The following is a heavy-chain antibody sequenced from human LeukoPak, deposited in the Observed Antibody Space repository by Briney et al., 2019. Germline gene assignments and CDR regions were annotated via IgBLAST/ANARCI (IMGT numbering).Heavy chain of an antibody. CDR3: ARQQNDFWSGYYHYYYGMDV. D-gene: IGHD3-3*01. J-gene: IGHJ6*02. V-gene: IGHV4-59*01. CDR1: GGSISSYY. CDR2: IYYSGST. Sequence: SETLSLTCPVSGGSISSYYWSWIRQPPGKGLEWIGYIYYSGSTNYNPSLKSRVTISVDTSKNQFSLKLSSVTAADTAVYYCARQQNDFWSGYYHYYYGMDVWGQGTTVTVSS.